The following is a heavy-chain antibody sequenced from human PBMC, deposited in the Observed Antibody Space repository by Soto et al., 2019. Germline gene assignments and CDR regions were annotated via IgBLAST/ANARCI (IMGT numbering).Heavy chain of an antibody. V-gene: IGHV3-23*01. D-gene: IGHD6-19*01. J-gene: IGHJ4*02. Sequence: EVQLLESGGGLVQPGGSLRLSCAGSGFTFSSYAMSWVRQAPGKGLEWVSAISGSGGSTYYADSVKGRFTIYRDNSKNTLYLQMNSLRAEDTAVYYCAKYQWLVDDHFDYWGQGTLVTVSS. CDR3: AKYQWLVDDHFDY. CDR1: GFTFSSYA. CDR2: ISGSGGST.